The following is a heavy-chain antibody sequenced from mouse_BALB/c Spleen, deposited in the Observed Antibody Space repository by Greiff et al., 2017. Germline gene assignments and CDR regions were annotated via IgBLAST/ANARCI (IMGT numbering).Heavy chain of an antibody. Sequence: VQLKESGPELVKPGASVKMSCKASGYTFTSYVMHWVKQKPGQGLEWIGYINPYNDGTKYNEKFKGKATLTSDKSSSTAYMELSSLTSEDSAVYCCAREGGSTPFDYWGQGTTLTVSS. CDR2: INPYNDGT. D-gene: IGHD1-1*01. CDR3: AREGGSTPFDY. CDR1: GYTFTSYV. J-gene: IGHJ2*01. V-gene: IGHV1-14*01.